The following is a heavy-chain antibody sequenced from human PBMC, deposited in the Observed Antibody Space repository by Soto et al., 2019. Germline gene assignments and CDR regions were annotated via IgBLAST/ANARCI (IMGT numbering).Heavy chain of an antibody. CDR3: TTDDDNWNYKVYYGMDV. CDR2: IKSKTDGGTT. V-gene: IGHV3-15*07. D-gene: IGHD1-7*01. CDR1: GFTFSNAW. Sequence: EVQLVESGGGLVKPGGSLRLSCAASGFTFSNAWMNWVRQAPGKGLEWVGRIKSKTDGGTTDYAAPVKGRFTISRDDSKNTLYLQMNSLKTEDSAVYYCTTDDDNWNYKVYYGMDVWGQGTTVTVSS. J-gene: IGHJ6*02.